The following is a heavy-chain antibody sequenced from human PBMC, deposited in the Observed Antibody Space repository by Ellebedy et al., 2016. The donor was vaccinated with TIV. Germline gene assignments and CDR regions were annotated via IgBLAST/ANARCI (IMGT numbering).Heavy chain of an antibody. CDR2: ISYDGSNT. CDR1: GFTFNSYA. CDR3: AKDGRYGDYVLDY. D-gene: IGHD4-17*01. J-gene: IGHJ4*02. Sequence: GESLKISXAASGFTFNSYAMHWVRQVPGKGLEWVAVISYDGSNTYYADSVKGRFTISRDNSKNTLYMQMNSLRAEDTAVYYCAKDGRYGDYVLDYWGQGTLVTVSS. V-gene: IGHV3-30-3*02.